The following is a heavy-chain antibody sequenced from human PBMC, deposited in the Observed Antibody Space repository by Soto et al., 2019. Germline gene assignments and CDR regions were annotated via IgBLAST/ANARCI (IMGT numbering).Heavy chain of an antibody. Sequence: SETLSLTCTVSGGSISSYYWSWIRQPAGKGLEWIGRIYTSGSTNYNPSLKSRVTMSVDTSKNQFSLKLSSVTAADTAVHYCARDLWQLVRGLPHYYYGMDVWGQGTTVTVSS. CDR2: IYTSGST. J-gene: IGHJ6*02. D-gene: IGHD6-13*01. V-gene: IGHV4-4*07. CDR1: GGSISSYY. CDR3: ARDLWQLVRGLPHYYYGMDV.